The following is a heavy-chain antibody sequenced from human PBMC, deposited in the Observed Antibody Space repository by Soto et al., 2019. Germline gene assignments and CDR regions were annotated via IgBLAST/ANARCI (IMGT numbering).Heavy chain of an antibody. CDR2: IYYSGST. CDR1: GGSISSSNW. CDR3: ARDIGSRYSSGWYGGEGYYYGMDV. D-gene: IGHD6-19*01. Sequence: SETLSLTCAVSGGSISSSNWWSWVRQPPGKGLEWIGEIYYSGSTNYNPSLKSRVTISVDTSKNQFSLKLSSVTAADTAVYYCARDIGSRYSSGWYGGEGYYYGMDVWGQGTTVTVSS. J-gene: IGHJ6*02. V-gene: IGHV4-4*02.